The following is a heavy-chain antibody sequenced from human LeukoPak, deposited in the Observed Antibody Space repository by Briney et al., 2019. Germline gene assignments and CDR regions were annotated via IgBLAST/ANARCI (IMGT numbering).Heavy chain of an antibody. CDR1: GFTFSSYG. Sequence: GRSLRLSCAASGFTFSSYGMHWVRQAPGKGLEWVAVISYDGSNKYYADSVKGRFTISRDNSKNTLYLQMNSLRAEDTAVYYCAKDLESTAGPFDYWGQGTLVTVSS. CDR3: AKDLESTAGPFDY. J-gene: IGHJ4*02. D-gene: IGHD6-13*01. V-gene: IGHV3-30*18. CDR2: ISYDGSNK.